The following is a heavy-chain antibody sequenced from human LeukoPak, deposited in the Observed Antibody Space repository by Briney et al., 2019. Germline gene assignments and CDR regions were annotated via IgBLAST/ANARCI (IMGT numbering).Heavy chain of an antibody. CDR2: IYYSGST. CDR3: ATSLIRLGDPAGSFDY. Sequence: SQTLSLTCTVSGGSISSGDYYWSWIRQPPGKALEWIGYIYYSGSTYYNPSLKSRVTISVDTSKNQFSLKLSSVTAADTAVYYCATSLIRLGDPAGSFDYWGQGTLVTVSS. V-gene: IGHV4-30-4*01. J-gene: IGHJ4*02. D-gene: IGHD3-16*01. CDR1: GGSISSGDYY.